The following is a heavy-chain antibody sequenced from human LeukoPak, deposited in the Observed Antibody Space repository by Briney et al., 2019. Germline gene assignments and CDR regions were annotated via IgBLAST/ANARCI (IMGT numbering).Heavy chain of an antibody. V-gene: IGHV3-74*01. CDR2: VNSDETTI. D-gene: IGHD1-20*01. CDR1: GFTFSTYW. CDR3: ARVEYNWNDVVDY. J-gene: IGHJ4*02. Sequence: GGSLRLSCAASGFTFSTYWMHWVRQAPGKGLVWVSRVNSDETTIKYADYVKGRFTISRDNAKSTLYLQMNSLRAEDTAVYYCARVEYNWNDVVDYWGRGTLVTVSS.